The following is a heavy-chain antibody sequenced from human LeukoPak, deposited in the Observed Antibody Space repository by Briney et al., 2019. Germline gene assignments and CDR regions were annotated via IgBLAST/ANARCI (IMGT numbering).Heavy chain of an antibody. CDR2: ISFDGSDA. D-gene: IGHD1-26*01. Sequence: GGSLRLSCAASGFTFSGFWMHWVRQAPGKGLVWVSCISFDGSDATYADSVKGRFTISRDNAKNTLHLQMDSLTVEDTAVYYCARGPIVGAHREKYYFDYWGQGTLVTVSS. J-gene: IGHJ4*02. CDR3: ARGPIVGAHREKYYFDY. V-gene: IGHV3-74*01. CDR1: GFTFSGFW.